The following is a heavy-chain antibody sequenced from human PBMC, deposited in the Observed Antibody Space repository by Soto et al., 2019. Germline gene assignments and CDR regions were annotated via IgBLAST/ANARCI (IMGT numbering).Heavy chain of an antibody. CDR3: TRDYRGDGRTGRRFDP. J-gene: IGHJ5*02. CDR2: ISAYNGNT. D-gene: IGHD2-21*01. CDR1: GYTFTSYG. V-gene: IGHV1-18*01. Sequence: QVQLVQSGAEVKKPGASVKVSCKASGYTFTSYGISWVRQAPGQGLEWMGWISAYNGNTNYAQKLQGRVTMTTDTSTSTAYMELRSLRSDDTAVYYCTRDYRGDGRTGRRFDPWGQGTLVTVSS.